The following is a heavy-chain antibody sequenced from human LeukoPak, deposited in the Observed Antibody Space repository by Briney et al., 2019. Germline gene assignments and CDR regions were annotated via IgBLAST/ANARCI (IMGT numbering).Heavy chain of an antibody. CDR1: GGSISSSSYY. CDR3: ARHDRVWVVVADY. Sequence: SETLSLTCTVSGGSISSSSYYWGWIRQPPGKGLEWIGSIYYSGSTYYNPSLKSRVTISVDTSKNQFSLKLSSVTAADTAVYYCARHDRVWVVVADYWGQGTLVTVSS. CDR2: IYYSGST. V-gene: IGHV4-39*01. D-gene: IGHD2-15*01. J-gene: IGHJ4*02.